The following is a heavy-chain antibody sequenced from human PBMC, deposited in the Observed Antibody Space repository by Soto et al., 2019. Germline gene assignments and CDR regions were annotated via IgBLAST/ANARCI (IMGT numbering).Heavy chain of an antibody. CDR2: INPSGGIT. V-gene: IGHV1-46*01. CDR3: ASSPAFSSSWYGIPPDPSHGMDV. Sequence: QMQLVQSGAEVKRPGASVRVSCKSSGYTFTSFYIHWVRQAPGQGLEWMGIINPSGGITNFAQRFQGRVTMTGDMSTNTHYMELNSLKSDDTAVYYCASSPAFSSSWYGIPPDPSHGMDVWGQETTVTV. D-gene: IGHD6-13*01. J-gene: IGHJ6*02. CDR1: GYTFTSFY.